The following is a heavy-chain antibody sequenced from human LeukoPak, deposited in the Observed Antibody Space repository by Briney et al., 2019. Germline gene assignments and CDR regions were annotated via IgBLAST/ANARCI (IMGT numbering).Heavy chain of an antibody. Sequence: GGSLRLSCAASGFTFSSYSMNWVRQAPGKGLEWVSSISSSSSYIYYADSVKGRFTISRDNAKNSLYLQMNSLRAEDTAVYYCARDRGIAAAGTEGWFDPWGQGTLVTVSS. J-gene: IGHJ5*02. CDR3: ARDRGIAAAGTEGWFDP. CDR2: ISSSSSYI. D-gene: IGHD6-13*01. V-gene: IGHV3-21*01. CDR1: GFTFSSYS.